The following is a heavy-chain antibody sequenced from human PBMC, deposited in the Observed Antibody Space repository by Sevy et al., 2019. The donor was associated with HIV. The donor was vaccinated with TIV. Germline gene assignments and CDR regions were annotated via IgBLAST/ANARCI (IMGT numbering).Heavy chain of an antibody. CDR3: ARDDKDYYDSSGSPGDAFDI. V-gene: IGHV3-30-3*01. CDR1: GFTFSSYA. D-gene: IGHD3-22*01. J-gene: IGHJ3*02. Sequence: GGSLRLSCAASGFTFSSYAMHWVRQAPGKGLEWVAVISYDGSNKYYADSVKGRFTISRDNSKNTLYLQMNSLRAEDTAVYYCARDDKDYYDSSGSPGDAFDIWGQWTMVTVSS. CDR2: ISYDGSNK.